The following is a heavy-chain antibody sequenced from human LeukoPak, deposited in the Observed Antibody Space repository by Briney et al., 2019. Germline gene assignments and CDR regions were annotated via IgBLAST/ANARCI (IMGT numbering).Heavy chain of an antibody. CDR3: AKDIANYCSGGSCRGELDY. CDR1: GFTFSSYA. V-gene: IGHV3-23*01. J-gene: IGHJ4*02. CDR2: ISGSGGST. D-gene: IGHD2-15*01. Sequence: GGSLRLSCAASGFTFSSYAMSWVRQAPGKGLEWVSAISGSGGSTYYADSVKGRFTISRDNSKNTLYLQMNSLRAEDTAVYYCAKDIANYCSGGSCRGELDYWGQGTLVTVSS.